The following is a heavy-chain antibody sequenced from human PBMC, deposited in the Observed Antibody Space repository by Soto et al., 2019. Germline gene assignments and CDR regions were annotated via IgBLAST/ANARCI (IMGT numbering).Heavy chain of an antibody. V-gene: IGHV1-69*08. D-gene: IGHD2-15*01. CDR1: GGTFSSYT. CDR2: IIPILGIA. CDR3: ARDTPHWSGGSCYPDY. Sequence: QVQLVQSGAEVKKPGSSVKVSCKASGGTFSSYTISWVRQAPGQGLEWMGRIIPILGIANYAQKFQGRVTITADKSTSTAYMEPSSLRSEDTAVYYCARDTPHWSGGSCYPDYWGQGTLVTVSS. J-gene: IGHJ4*02.